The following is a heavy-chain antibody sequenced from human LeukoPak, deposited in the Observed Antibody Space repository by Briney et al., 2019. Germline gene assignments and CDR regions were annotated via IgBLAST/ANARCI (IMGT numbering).Heavy chain of an antibody. CDR1: GGSISSSSYY. D-gene: IGHD4-17*01. CDR2: IYYSGST. CDR3: ARDQASFPTTVTSHHYGAYFDY. J-gene: IGHJ4*02. Sequence: SETLSLTCTVSGGSISSSSYYWGWIRQPPGKGLEWIGSIYYSGSTYYNPSLKSRVTISVDTSKNQFSLKLSSVTAADTAVYYCARDQASFPTTVTSHHYGAYFDYWGQGTLVTVSS. V-gene: IGHV4-39*07.